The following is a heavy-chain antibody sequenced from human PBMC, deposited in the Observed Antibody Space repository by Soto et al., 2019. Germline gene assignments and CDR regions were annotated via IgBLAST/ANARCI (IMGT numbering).Heavy chain of an antibody. D-gene: IGHD6-13*01. V-gene: IGHV3-30-3*01. CDR3: ARAQYSSSWYWGAFDI. CDR1: GFTFSSYA. Sequence: QVQLVESGGGVVQPGRSLRLSCAASGFTFSSYAMHWVRQAPGKGLEWVAVISYDGSNKYYADSVKGRFTISRDNSKNTLYLQMNRLRAEDTAVYYCARAQYSSSWYWGAFDIWGQGTMVTVSS. J-gene: IGHJ3*02. CDR2: ISYDGSNK.